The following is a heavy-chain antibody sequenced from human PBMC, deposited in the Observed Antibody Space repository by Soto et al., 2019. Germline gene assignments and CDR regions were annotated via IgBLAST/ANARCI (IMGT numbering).Heavy chain of an antibody. D-gene: IGHD3-9*01. CDR3: ARGYFDWLLRV. V-gene: IGHV4-61*01. Sequence: EAVSRTGAGCGGSVSSSRCYWGWIRQPPGKGLEWIGYIYYSGSTNYNPSLKSRVTISVDTSKNQFSLKLSSVTAADTAVYYCARGYFDWLLRVWGQGTLVTVSS. CDR1: GGSVSSSRCY. J-gene: IGHJ4*02. CDR2: IYYSGST.